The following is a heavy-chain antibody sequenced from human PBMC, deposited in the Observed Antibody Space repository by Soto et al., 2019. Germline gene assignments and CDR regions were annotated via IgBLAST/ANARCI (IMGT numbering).Heavy chain of an antibody. V-gene: IGHV2-5*02. CDR3: AYNRAMVGMDSLDI. D-gene: IGHD5-18*01. CDR1: GFSLSTSGVG. CDR2: IYWDDDK. Sequence: QITLKESGPTLVKPTQTLTLTCTFSGFSLSTSGVGVGWIRQPPGKALEWLAFIYWDDDKRYSPSLKSRLTITIDTSKNHVVLTMTNMDPGETTTYRCAYNRAMVGMDSLDIWGQWTTVTVCS. J-gene: IGHJ3*02.